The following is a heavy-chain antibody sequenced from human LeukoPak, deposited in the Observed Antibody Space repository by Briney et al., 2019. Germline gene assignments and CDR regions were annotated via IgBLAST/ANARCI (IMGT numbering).Heavy chain of an antibody. CDR2: INTDGSST. Sequence: GGSLRLSCAASGFTFSSYWMHWVRQAPGKGLVWVPRINTDGSSTSYADSVKGRFTISRDNAKNTLYLQMNSLRAEDTAVYYCALWGYCSSTSCSWNWGQGTLVTVSS. CDR3: ALWGYCSSTSCSWN. V-gene: IGHV3-74*01. J-gene: IGHJ4*02. CDR1: GFTFSSYW. D-gene: IGHD2-2*01.